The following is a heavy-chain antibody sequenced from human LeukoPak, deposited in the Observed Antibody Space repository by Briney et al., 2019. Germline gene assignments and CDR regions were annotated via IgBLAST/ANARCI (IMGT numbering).Heavy chain of an antibody. V-gene: IGHV3-48*01. Sequence: GGSLRLSCAAAGFTFSSYNMNWVRQAPGKGPEWVSFISESGSDVYYRDSVKGRFTISRDNAKNLLYLQMDSLRVEDTAVYFCARDRPLDYWAQGTLVTVSS. CDR1: GFTFSSYN. CDR2: ISESGSDV. J-gene: IGHJ4*02. CDR3: ARDRPLDY.